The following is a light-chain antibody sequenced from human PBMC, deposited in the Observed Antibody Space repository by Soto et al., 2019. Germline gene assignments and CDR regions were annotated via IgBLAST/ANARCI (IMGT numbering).Light chain of an antibody. CDR3: MQPLHTPWT. V-gene: IGKV2-28*01. CDR2: LGS. CDR1: QSLLHSNGYNY. J-gene: IGKJ1*01. Sequence: DIVMTQSPLSLPVTPGEPASISCRSSQSLLHSNGYNYLDWYLQKPGQSPQLLIYLGSNRASGVPDRFSGSGSGTDFTLKISRVEAEDVGVYYCMQPLHTPWTFGKGTKVDIK.